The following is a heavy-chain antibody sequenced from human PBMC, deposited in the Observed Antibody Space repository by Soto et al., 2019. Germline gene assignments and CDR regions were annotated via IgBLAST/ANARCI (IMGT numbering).Heavy chain of an antibody. V-gene: IGHV1-69*18. Sequence: QVQLVQSGAELKKPGSSVKVSCSASGVTFSSYAFTWVRRAPGQGLEWMGNIIPVFRTSNYAQGFQGRLTISADESTNTIYMEVSSLRSEDTAVYFCAKDGSWDGGGGESWGQGTLVIVSS. J-gene: IGHJ4*02. CDR1: GVTFSSYA. D-gene: IGHD3-16*01. CDR3: AKDGSWDGGGGES. CDR2: IIPVFRTS.